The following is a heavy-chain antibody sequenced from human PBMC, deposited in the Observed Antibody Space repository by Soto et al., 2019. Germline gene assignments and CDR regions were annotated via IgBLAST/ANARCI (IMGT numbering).Heavy chain of an antibody. CDR1: GFTFSSYS. CDR3: ARDRPWQFQRHAFDI. J-gene: IGHJ3*02. CDR2: ISSSSSYI. Sequence: GGSLRLSCAASGFTFSSYSMNWVRQAPGKGLEWVSSISSSSSYIYYADPVKGRFTISRDNAKNSLYLQMNSLRAEDTAVYYCARDRPWQFQRHAFDIWGQGTMVTVSS. V-gene: IGHV3-21*01. D-gene: IGHD1-1*01.